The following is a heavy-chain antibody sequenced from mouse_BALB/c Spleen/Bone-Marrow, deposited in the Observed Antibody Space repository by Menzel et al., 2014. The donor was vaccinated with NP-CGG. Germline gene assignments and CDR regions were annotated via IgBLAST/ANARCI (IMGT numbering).Heavy chain of an antibody. CDR1: GFTFSDFY. Sequence: EVHLVESGGGLVQPGGSLRLSCATSGFTFSDFYMEWVRQPPGKRLEWIAARRNKANDYTTEYSASVKGRFIVSRDTSQSILYLQMNALRAEDTAIYYCARDYYGSSYWYFDVWGAGTTVTVSS. V-gene: IGHV7-1*02. J-gene: IGHJ1*01. CDR2: RRNKANDYTT. D-gene: IGHD1-1*01. CDR3: ARDYYGSSYWYFDV.